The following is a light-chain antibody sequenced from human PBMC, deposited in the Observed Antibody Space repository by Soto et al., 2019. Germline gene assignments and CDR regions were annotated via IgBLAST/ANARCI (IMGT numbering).Light chain of an antibody. CDR1: QSVSSS. CDR2: GAS. J-gene: IGKJ1*01. Sequence: EIMMTQSPATLSVSPRERATLSCRASQSVSSSLAWYQQKPGQAPRLLIYGASTRATGIPARFSGSGSGTEFNLNINSLQSEDFAVYYCQQYNNWWTFGQGTKV. CDR3: QQYNNWWT. V-gene: IGKV3-15*01.